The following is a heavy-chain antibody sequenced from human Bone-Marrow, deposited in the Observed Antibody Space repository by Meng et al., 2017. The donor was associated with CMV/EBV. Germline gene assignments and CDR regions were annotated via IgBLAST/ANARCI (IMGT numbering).Heavy chain of an antibody. J-gene: IGHJ6*02. D-gene: IGHD4-17*01. CDR3: ARVYGDYETMDV. CDR1: GGTFSSYA. V-gene: IGHV1-69*05. CDR2: IIPIFGTA. Sequence: SVKVSCKASGGTFSSYAISWVRQAPGQGLEWMGGIIPIFGTANYAQKFEGRVTVTTDKSTSTAKMELGSLRSEETAVYYCARVYGDYETMDVWGQGTPVTVSS.